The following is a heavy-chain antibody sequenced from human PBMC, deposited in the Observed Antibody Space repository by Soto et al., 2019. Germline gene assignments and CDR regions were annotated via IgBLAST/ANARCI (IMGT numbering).Heavy chain of an antibody. Sequence: PGGSLRLSCAASGFTFSSYWMSWVRQAPGKGLEWVANIKQDGSEKYYVDSVKGRFTISRDNAKNSLYLQMNSLRAEDTAVYYCAKVSGLYGSGSFDYWGQGTLVTVSS. D-gene: IGHD3-10*01. J-gene: IGHJ4*02. V-gene: IGHV3-7*01. CDR3: AKVSGLYGSGSFDY. CDR1: GFTFSSYW. CDR2: IKQDGSEK.